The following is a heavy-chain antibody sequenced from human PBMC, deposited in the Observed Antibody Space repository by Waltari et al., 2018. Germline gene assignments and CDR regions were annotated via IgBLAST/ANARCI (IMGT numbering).Heavy chain of an antibody. D-gene: IGHD2-15*01. V-gene: IGHV4-34*01. CDR2: INHSGST. CDR1: GGSFSGYY. J-gene: IGHJ5*02. Sequence: QVQLQQWGAGLLKPSETLSLTCAVYGGSFSGYYWSWIRQPPGKGLEWIGEINHSGSTNVNPSLKSRVTISVATAKNQFALKLSSVTAADTAVYYCARGGVRLLIRPNWFDPWGQGTLVTVSS. CDR3: ARGGVRLLIRPNWFDP.